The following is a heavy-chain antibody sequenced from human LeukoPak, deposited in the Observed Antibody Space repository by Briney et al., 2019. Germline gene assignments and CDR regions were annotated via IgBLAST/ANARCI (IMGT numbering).Heavy chain of an antibody. CDR1: GFTFSAFG. CDR3: AKWAGVYDYDSSGYLSGFDY. Sequence: PGGSLRLSCAASGFTFSAFGMHWVRQAPGKGLEWVAIISYDGSNKYYADSVKGRFTISRDNSKNTLYLQMNSLRAEDTAVYYCAKWAGVYDYDSSGYLSGFDYWGQGTPVTVSS. J-gene: IGHJ4*02. D-gene: IGHD3-22*01. V-gene: IGHV3-30*18. CDR2: ISYDGSNK.